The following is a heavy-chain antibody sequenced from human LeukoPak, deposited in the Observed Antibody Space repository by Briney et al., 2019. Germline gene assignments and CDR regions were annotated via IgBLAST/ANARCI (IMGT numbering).Heavy chain of an antibody. CDR1: GGTFSSYA. CDR3: VRGPTGDIAAAGTLDY. D-gene: IGHD6-13*01. J-gene: IGHJ4*02. V-gene: IGHV1-69*01. CDR2: IIPIFGTA. Sequence: GASVKVSCKASGGTFSSYAISWVRQAPGQGLEWMGGIIPIFGTANYAQKFQGRVTITADESTSTAYMELSSLRSEDTAVYYCVRGPTGDIAAAGTLDYWGQGTLVTVSS.